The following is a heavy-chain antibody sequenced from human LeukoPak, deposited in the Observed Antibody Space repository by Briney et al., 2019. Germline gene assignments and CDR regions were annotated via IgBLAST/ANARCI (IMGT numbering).Heavy chain of an antibody. Sequence: GASVKVPCKASGYSISDYYIHWVKQAPGKGLEWMGRIDPENSARVYAERFQGSLTITADTSGNTVYMTLSGLRAVDTAVYYCSTLRGTSDYWGQGTLVTVSS. V-gene: IGHV1-69-2*01. CDR3: STLRGTSDY. D-gene: IGHD3-16*01. CDR2: IDPENSAR. J-gene: IGHJ4*02. CDR1: GYSISDYY.